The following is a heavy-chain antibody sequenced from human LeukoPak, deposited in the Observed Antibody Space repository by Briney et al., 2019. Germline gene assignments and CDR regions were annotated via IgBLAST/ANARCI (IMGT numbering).Heavy chain of an antibody. J-gene: IGHJ6*02. Sequence: GESLKISCKGSGYTFGTYWIAWVRQMPGKGLEWMGIIYPADSDTRYSPSFQGQVTISADKSISTAYLQWSSLKASDSAIYYCTGGQYCAGDCTNHYSLYYGLDVWGQGTTVTVSS. D-gene: IGHD2-21*02. V-gene: IGHV5-51*01. CDR2: IYPADSDT. CDR3: TGGQYCAGDCTNHYSLYYGLDV. CDR1: GYTFGTYW.